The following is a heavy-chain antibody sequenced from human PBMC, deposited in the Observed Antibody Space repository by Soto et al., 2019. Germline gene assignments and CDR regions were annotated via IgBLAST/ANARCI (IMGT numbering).Heavy chain of an antibody. J-gene: IGHJ4*02. D-gene: IGHD6-13*01. CDR3: VRAAGIAAAGSSQGVL. Sequence: LRLSCEASGFAIRSNAIHWVRQAPGKGLEWVAVISFEGSYKYYADSAKGRFTVSRDNSKNTVSLQMDSLTGEDSALYYCVRAAGIAAAGSSQGVLWGQGTLVTAPQ. CDR1: GFAIRSNA. V-gene: IGHV3-30*04. CDR2: ISFEGSYK.